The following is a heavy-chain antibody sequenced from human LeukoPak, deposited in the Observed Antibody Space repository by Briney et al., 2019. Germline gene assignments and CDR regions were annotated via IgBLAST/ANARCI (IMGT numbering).Heavy chain of an antibody. D-gene: IGHD3-16*01. J-gene: IGHJ4*02. CDR2: ISSNGGST. CDR3: ARDEGGPFDY. Sequence: GGSLRLSCAASGFTFSSYATHWVRQAPGKGLEYVSAISSNGGSTYYANSVKGRFTISRDNSKNTLYLQMGSLRAEDMAVYYCARDEGGPFDYWGQGTLVTVSS. CDR1: GFTFSSYA. V-gene: IGHV3-64*01.